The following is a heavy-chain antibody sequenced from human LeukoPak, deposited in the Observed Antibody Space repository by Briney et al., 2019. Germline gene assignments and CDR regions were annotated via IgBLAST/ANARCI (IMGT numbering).Heavy chain of an antibody. V-gene: IGHV1-8*01. D-gene: IGHD6-19*01. CDR3: ARLFHGSGWYYFGY. J-gene: IGHJ4*02. CDR1: GYTFTSYD. CDR2: MNPNSGNT. Sequence: SVKVSCKASGYTFTSYDINWVRQATGQGLEWMGWMNPNSGNTGYAQKFQGRVTMTRNTSISTAYMELSSLRSEDTAVYYCARLFHGSGWYYFGYWGQGTLVTVSS.